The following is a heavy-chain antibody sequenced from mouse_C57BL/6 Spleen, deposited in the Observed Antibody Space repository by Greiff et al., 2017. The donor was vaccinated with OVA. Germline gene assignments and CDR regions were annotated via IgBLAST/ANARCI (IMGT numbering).Heavy chain of an antibody. J-gene: IGHJ2*01. V-gene: IGHV1-80*01. CDR1: GYAFSSYW. CDR3: ARSFYADDVYYFDY. D-gene: IGHD2-3*01. CDR2: IYPGDGDT. Sequence: QVQLKESGAELVKPGASVKISCKASGYAFSSYWMNWVKQRPGKGLEWIGQIYPGDGDTNYNGKFKGKATLTADKSSSTAYMQLSSLTSEDSAVYFCARSFYADDVYYFDYWGQGTTLTGSS.